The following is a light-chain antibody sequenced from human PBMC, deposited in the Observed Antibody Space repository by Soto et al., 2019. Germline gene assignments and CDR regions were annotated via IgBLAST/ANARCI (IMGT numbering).Light chain of an antibody. J-gene: IGKJ1*01. Sequence: EIVLTQSPGTLSLSPGERATLSCRASQSVSSNYLAWYQQKPGQAPRLLIYDASSRATGIQDRFSGSGSGTDFPLTISRLEPEDFAVYYCQQYGSSPWTFGQGTKVEIK. CDR2: DAS. V-gene: IGKV3-20*01. CDR1: QSVSSNY. CDR3: QQYGSSPWT.